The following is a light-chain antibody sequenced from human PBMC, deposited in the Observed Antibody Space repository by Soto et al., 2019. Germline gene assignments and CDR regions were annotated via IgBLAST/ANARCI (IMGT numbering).Light chain of an antibody. V-gene: IGLV2-8*01. Sequence: QSVLTQPPSASGSPGQSVAISCTGTSSDVGGYNYVSWYQQHPGKAPKLMIYEVNKRPSGVPDRFSGSKSGTSASLAITGLQPEDEADYYCQSYDSSLTTFVFGTGTKVTVL. CDR2: EVN. J-gene: IGLJ1*01. CDR1: SSDVGGYNY. CDR3: QSYDSSLTTFV.